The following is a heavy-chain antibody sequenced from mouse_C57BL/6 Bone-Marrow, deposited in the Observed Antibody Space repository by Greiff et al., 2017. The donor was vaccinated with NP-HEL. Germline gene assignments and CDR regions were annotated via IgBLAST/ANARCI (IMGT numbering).Heavy chain of an antibody. J-gene: IGHJ3*01. Sequence: EVHLVESGGGLVQPKGSLKLSCAASGFSFTTYAMNWVRQAPGKGLEWVARIRSKSNNYATYYADSVKDRFTISRDDSESMLYLQMNNLKTEDTAMYYCVRPRGYGSSYAFAYWGQGTLVTVSA. CDR1: GFSFTTYA. V-gene: IGHV10-1*01. D-gene: IGHD1-1*01. CDR3: VRPRGYGSSYAFAY. CDR2: IRSKSNNYAT.